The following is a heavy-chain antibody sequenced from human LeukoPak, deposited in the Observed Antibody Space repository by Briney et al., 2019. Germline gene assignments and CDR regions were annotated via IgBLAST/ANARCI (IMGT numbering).Heavy chain of an antibody. CDR2: ISAYNGNT. CDR3: ASEISSSWPETTLDY. Sequence: ASVKVSCKASGYTFTSYGISWVRQAPGQGLEWMGWISAYNGNTNYAQKLQGRVTITTDESTSTAYMELSSLRSEDTAVYYCASEISSSWPETTLDYWGQGTLVTVSS. CDR1: GYTFTSYG. V-gene: IGHV1-18*01. D-gene: IGHD6-13*01. J-gene: IGHJ4*02.